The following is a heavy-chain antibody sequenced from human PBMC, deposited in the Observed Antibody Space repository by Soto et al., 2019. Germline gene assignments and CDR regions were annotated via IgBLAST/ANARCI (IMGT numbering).Heavy chain of an antibody. Sequence: GGSLRLSCAASGFTFSSYAMHWVRQAPGKGLEWVAVISYDGSNKYYADSVKGRFTISRDNSKNTLYLQMNSLRAEDTAVYYCAREVWSGPMDVWGQGTTVTVSS. CDR1: GFTFSSYA. J-gene: IGHJ6*02. V-gene: IGHV3-30-3*01. CDR2: ISYDGSNK. CDR3: AREVWSGPMDV. D-gene: IGHD3-3*01.